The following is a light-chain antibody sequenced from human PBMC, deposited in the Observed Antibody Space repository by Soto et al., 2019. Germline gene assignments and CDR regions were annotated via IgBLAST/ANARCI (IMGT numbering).Light chain of an antibody. Sequence: DIQLTQSPSTLSASVGDRVTITCRASQNISNYLNWYQQKPGEAPKVLIYVGSSLQRGVPSRFRGSGSGTHFTLTISSLHPEDFANYFCHQSYNSPPYTFGLVTKLEMK. CDR1: QNISNY. CDR2: VGS. V-gene: IGKV1-39*01. J-gene: IGKJ2*01. CDR3: HQSYNSPPYT.